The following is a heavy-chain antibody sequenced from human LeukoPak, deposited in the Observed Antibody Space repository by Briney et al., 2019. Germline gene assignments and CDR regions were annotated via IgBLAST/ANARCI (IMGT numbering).Heavy chain of an antibody. CDR2: VSDGGRT. D-gene: IGHD1-14*01. V-gene: IGHV4-59*01. CDR3: ARASTTFDD. Sequence: PSETLSLTCSVSGGSITSYYWSWIRQPPGKGLEWIGHVSDGGRTNYSPSLRSRGSISVDTSKTQFSLKLNSVTAADTAVYFCARASTTFDDWGQGTLVTVSS. CDR1: GGSITSYY. J-gene: IGHJ4*02.